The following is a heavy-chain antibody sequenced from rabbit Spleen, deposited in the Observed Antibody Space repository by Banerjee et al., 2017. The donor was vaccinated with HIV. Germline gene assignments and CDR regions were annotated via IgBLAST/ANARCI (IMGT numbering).Heavy chain of an antibody. Sequence: QSLEESGGRLVTPGGSLTLTCEVSGFSLSTSAMSWVRQAPGKGLEWIGIIGSGGFTYYATWAKGRFTISSHNAQNTLYLQLNSLTAADTATYFCVREVAGRFGLWGPGTLVTVS. CDR3: VREVAGRFGL. D-gene: IGHD4-1*01. CDR1: GFSLSTSA. V-gene: IGHV1S32*01. CDR2: IGSGGFT. J-gene: IGHJ4*01.